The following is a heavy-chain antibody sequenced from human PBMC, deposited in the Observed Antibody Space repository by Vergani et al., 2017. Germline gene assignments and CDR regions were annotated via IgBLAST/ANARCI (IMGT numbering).Heavy chain of an antibody. CDR1: GYSISSGYY. D-gene: IGHD5-12*01. J-gene: IGHJ4*02. CDR3: AREGGSMVATSY. V-gene: IGHV4-38-2*02. CDR2: IYHSGST. Sequence: QVQLQESGPGLVKPSETLSLTCAVSGYSISSGYYWGWIRQPPGKGLEWIGSIYHSGSTYYNPSLKSRVTISVDTSKNQFSLKLSSGTAADTAVYYCAREGGSMVATSYWGQGTLVTVSS.